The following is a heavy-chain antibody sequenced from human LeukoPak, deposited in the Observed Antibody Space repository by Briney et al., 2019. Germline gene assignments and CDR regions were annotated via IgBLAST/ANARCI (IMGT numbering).Heavy chain of an antibody. CDR1: GFTFSSYA. CDR3: ARAELEFTDWYYFDY. V-gene: IGHV3-23*01. D-gene: IGHD1-1*01. CDR2: ISGSGGST. Sequence: GGSLRLSCAASGFTFSSYAMSWVRQAPGKGLEWVSDISGSGGSTYYADSVKGRFTISRDNSKNTLYLQMNSLRAEDTAVYYCARAELEFTDWYYFDYWGQGTLVTVSS. J-gene: IGHJ4*02.